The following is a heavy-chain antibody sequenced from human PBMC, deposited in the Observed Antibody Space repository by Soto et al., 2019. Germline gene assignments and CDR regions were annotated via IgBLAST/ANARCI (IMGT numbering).Heavy chain of an antibody. CDR3: ARVGQNYYGMDV. J-gene: IGHJ6*02. CDR2: LNAGNDNT. D-gene: IGHD3-3*01. Sequence: QDQLVQSGAEVKKPGASVKVSCKASGYTFTTYVMHWVRQAPGQRLEWMGWLNAGNDNTEYSQKLQGRVNITRDTSASTVYMELSSLSSEDTAVYYCARVGQNYYGMDVWGQGTTVTVSS. CDR1: GYTFTTYV. V-gene: IGHV1-3*01.